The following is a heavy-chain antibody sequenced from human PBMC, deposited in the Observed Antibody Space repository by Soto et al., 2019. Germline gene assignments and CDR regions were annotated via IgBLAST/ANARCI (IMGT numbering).Heavy chain of an antibody. J-gene: IGHJ4*02. V-gene: IGHV3-30-3*01. CDR1: GFTFSSYA. CDR2: ISYDGSNK. CDR3: ASERGYSGHGLFDY. D-gene: IGHD5-12*01. Sequence: GWSLRLSCAASGFTFSSYAMHWVRQAPGKGLEWVAVISYDGSNKYYADSVKGRFTISRDNSKNTLYLQMNSLRAEDTAVYYCASERGYSGHGLFDYWGQGTLVTVSS.